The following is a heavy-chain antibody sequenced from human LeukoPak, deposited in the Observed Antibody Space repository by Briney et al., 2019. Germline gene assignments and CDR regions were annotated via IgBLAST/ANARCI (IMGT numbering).Heavy chain of an antibody. CDR3: VRGFHYGLDV. CDR1: GFIVGDRY. V-gene: IGHV3-11*04. CDR2: ISTSGSTI. Sequence: GGSLRLSCEVSGFIVGDRYMDWVRQAPGKGLDWVSYISTSGSTIYYADSVKGRFTISRDNAKNSLSLEMNSLRAEDTAVYYCVRGFHYGLDVWGQGTTVTVSS. J-gene: IGHJ6*02. D-gene: IGHD3-10*01.